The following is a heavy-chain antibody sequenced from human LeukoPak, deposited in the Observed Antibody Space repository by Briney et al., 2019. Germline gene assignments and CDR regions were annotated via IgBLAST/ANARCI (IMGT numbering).Heavy chain of an antibody. J-gene: IGHJ4*02. CDR2: ISSSSSYI. CDR1: GFTFSSYS. Sequence: GGSLRLSCAASGFTFSSYSMNWVRQAPGKGLEWVSSISSSSSYIYYADSVKGRFTISRDNSKNSLHLQMNTLRAEDTALYYCARERDGRFFDYWGQGTLVTVSS. CDR3: ARERDGRFFDY. D-gene: IGHD5-24*01. V-gene: IGHV3-21*01.